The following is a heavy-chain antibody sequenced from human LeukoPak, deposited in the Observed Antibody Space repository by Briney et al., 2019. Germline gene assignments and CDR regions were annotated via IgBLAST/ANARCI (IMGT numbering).Heavy chain of an antibody. CDR1: GFTFTSYA. CDR3: TKCDYGDYYYYGLDV. CDR2: VSSSGDRT. D-gene: IGHD4-17*01. J-gene: IGHJ6*02. V-gene: IGHV3-23*01. Sequence: GGSLRLCCAASGFTFTSYAMNWVRQVPGKGLEWVSSVSSSGDRTFYADSVKGRFTISRDNSKDTLFLQMNSLGVQDTAIYYCTKCDYGDYYYYGLDVWGQGTAVTVSS.